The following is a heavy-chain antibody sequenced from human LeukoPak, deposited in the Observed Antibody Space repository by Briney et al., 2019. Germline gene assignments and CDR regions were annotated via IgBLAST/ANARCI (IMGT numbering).Heavy chain of an antibody. D-gene: IGHD5-24*01. Sequence: GGSLRLSCAASGFTFSSYSMNWVRQAPGKGLEWVSYISSSSSTIYYADSVKGRFTISRDNAKNSLYLQMNSLRAEDTAVYYCARQEMATIKGDAFDIWGQGTMVTVSS. CDR1: GFTFSSYS. V-gene: IGHV3-48*01. CDR3: ARQEMATIKGDAFDI. J-gene: IGHJ3*02. CDR2: ISSSSSTI.